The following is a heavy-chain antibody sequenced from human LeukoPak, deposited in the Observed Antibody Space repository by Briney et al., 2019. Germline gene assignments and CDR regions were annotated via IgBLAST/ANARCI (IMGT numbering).Heavy chain of an antibody. J-gene: IGHJ4*02. V-gene: IGHV4-39*01. CDR1: GGSISSSSYY. CDR3: ARHSWELRGPLDY. D-gene: IGHD1-26*01. Sequence: PSETLSLTCTVSGGSISSSSYYWGWIRQPPGKGLEWIGSIYYSGSTYYNPSLKSRVTISVDTSKNQFSLKLSSVTAADTAVYYCARHSWELRGPLDYWGQGTLVTVSS. CDR2: IYYSGST.